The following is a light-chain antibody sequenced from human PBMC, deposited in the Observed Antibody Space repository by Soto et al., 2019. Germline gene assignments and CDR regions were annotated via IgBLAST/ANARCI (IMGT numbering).Light chain of an antibody. CDR3: QQYTSFRPFT. CDR1: QSVRSSY. V-gene: IGKV3-20*01. Sequence: TLSLXPGEXATLXXXXIQSVRSSYLAWYLQRAGQSPGVVVYGPCSGASCIPARFSGSASGTEFTLTISNFLPEDFAVYYCQQYTSFRPFTFGPGTKVDIK. J-gene: IGKJ3*01. CDR2: GPC.